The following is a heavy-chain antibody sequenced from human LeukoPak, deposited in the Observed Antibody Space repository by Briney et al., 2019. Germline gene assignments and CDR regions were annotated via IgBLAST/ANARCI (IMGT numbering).Heavy chain of an antibody. Sequence: PGGSRRLSCTASGFTFGDYAMSWFRQAPGKGLEWVGFIRSKVYGGTTEYAASVKGRFTISRDDSKSIAYLQLNSLKTEDTAVYYCATHIVGTPTPSFDYWGQGTLVTVSS. CDR1: GFTFGDYA. J-gene: IGHJ4*02. D-gene: IGHD1-26*01. CDR3: ATHIVGTPTPSFDY. CDR2: IRSKVYGGTT. V-gene: IGHV3-49*03.